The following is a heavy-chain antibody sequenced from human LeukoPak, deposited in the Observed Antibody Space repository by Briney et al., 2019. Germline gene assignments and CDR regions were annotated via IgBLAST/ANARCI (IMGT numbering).Heavy chain of an antibody. J-gene: IGHJ4*02. D-gene: IGHD6-19*01. CDR1: GFTFSSYG. V-gene: IGHV3-30*18. Sequence: GGSLRLSCAASGFTFSSYGMHWVRQAPGKGLEWVAVIPYDGSNKYYADSVKGRFTISRDNSKNTLYLQMNSLRAEDTAVYYCAKDPGIAVAGAGEGFDYWGQGTLVTVSS. CDR2: IPYDGSNK. CDR3: AKDPGIAVAGAGEGFDY.